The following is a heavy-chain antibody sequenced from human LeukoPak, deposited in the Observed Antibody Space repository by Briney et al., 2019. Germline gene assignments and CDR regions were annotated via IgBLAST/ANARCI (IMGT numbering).Heavy chain of an antibody. V-gene: IGHV3-7*01. CDR3: ATDPEGLQVRMHY. CDR2: IKRDGSEK. J-gene: IGHJ4*02. D-gene: IGHD2-8*01. Sequence: GGSLRLSCAASGFPFGSYWMSWVRQAPGKGLEWAANIKRDGSEKYYVDSVKGRFIISRDNAKNSLYLQMNSLRAEDTAVYYCATDPEGLQVRMHYWGQGTLVTVSS. CDR1: GFPFGSYW.